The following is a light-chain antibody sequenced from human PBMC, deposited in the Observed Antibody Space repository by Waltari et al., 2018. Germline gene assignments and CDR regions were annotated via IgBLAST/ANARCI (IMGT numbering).Light chain of an antibody. CDR2: EVT. J-gene: IGLJ2*01. CDR1: SSDVGGSNY. CDR3: NSYAGRNRLGV. V-gene: IGLV2-8*01. Sequence: QSALTQPPSASGSPGQPVTISCTGTSSDVGGSNYFSWYQQHPGKAPKLIIYEVTKRPSGVPDRFSGSKSGNTASLTVSGLQADDEADYYCNSYAGRNRLGVFGGGTKVTVL.